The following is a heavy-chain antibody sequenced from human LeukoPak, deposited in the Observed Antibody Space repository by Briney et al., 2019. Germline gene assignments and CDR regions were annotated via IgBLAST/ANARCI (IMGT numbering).Heavy chain of an antibody. D-gene: IGHD2-2*01. CDR1: GGSFSGYY. Sequence: SETLSLTCAVYGGSFSGYYWSWIRQPPGKGLEWIGEINHSGSTNYNPSLKSRVTISLDTSKNQFSLKLSSVTAADTAVYCCAREERRWGPSEYCSSTSCSSFDYWGQGTLVTVSS. CDR3: AREERRWGPSEYCSSTSCSSFDY. CDR2: INHSGST. V-gene: IGHV4-34*01. J-gene: IGHJ4*02.